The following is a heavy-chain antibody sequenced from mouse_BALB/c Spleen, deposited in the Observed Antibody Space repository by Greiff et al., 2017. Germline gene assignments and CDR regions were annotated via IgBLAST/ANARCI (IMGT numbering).Heavy chain of an antibody. CDR2: ISYSGST. J-gene: IGHJ4*01. D-gene: IGHD2-14*01. V-gene: IGHV3-2*02. CDR3: ARDYRYDAGAMDY. Sequence: EVQLQESGPGLVKPSQSLSLTCTVTGYSITSDYAWNWIRQFPGNKLEWMDYISYSGSTSYNPSLKSRISITRDTSKNQFFLQLNSVTTEDTATYYCARDYRYDAGAMDYWGQGTSVTVSS. CDR1: GYSITSDYA.